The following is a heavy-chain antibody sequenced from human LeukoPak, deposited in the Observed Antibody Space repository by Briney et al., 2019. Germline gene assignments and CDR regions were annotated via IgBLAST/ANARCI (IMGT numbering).Heavy chain of an antibody. J-gene: IGHJ4*02. Sequence: GGSLRLSCAASGFTFSTYWMSWVRQAPGKGLEWVANIKQDGSEKYYVDSVKGRFTISRDNAKNSLYLQMNSLRAEGTAMCYCARDSAGNDYWGQGTLVTVSS. CDR2: IKQDGSEK. V-gene: IGHV3-7*01. CDR3: ARDSAGNDY. CDR1: GFTFSTYW. D-gene: IGHD6-13*01.